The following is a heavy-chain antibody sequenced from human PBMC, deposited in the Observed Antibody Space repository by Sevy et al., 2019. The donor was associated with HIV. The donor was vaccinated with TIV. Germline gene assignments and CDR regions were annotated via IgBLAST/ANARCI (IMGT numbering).Heavy chain of an antibody. D-gene: IGHD2-21*01. CDR3: ARADCGGDCYLVFDY. CDR2: IRFDGNSK. Sequence: GGSLRLSCAASGFTFSSYGMHWVRQAPGKGLEWVAFIRFDGNSKYYVDSVKGRFTISRDNSKNTLYLQLNSLTAEDTAFYYCARADCGGDCYLVFDYRGQGTLVTVSS. J-gene: IGHJ4*02. CDR1: GFTFSSYG. V-gene: IGHV3-30*02.